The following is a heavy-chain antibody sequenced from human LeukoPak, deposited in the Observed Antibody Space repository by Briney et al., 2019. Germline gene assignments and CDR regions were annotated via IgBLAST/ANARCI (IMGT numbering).Heavy chain of an antibody. V-gene: IGHV3-53*05. J-gene: IGHJ4*02. CDR1: GFTVSSNY. D-gene: IGHD6-19*01. CDR3: ARGGTPGYSTGWIDY. Sequence: GGSLRLSCAASGFTVSSNYMSWVRQAPGKGLEWVSVLYGDGSTYYADSVKGRFTISRDNSKNTLYLQMNSLRGEDTAVYYCARGGTPGYSTGWIDYWGQGTLVTVSS. CDR2: LYGDGST.